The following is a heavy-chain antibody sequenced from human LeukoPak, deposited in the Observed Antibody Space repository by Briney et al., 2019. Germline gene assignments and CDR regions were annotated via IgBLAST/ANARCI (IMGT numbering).Heavy chain of an antibody. V-gene: IGHV3-11*01. Sequence: GGSLRLSCAASGFSFSDFYMSWIRQAPGMGLEWLSYIGTRSNPIYYADSVKGRFTISRDDAKNSLYLQMNSLRDEDTAVYFCAREARGSGRDFDYWGQGILVTVSS. J-gene: IGHJ4*02. D-gene: IGHD1-26*01. CDR1: GFSFSDFY. CDR3: AREARGSGRDFDY. CDR2: IGTRSNPI.